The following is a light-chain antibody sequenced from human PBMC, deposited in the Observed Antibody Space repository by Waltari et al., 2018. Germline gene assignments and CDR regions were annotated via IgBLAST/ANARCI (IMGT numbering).Light chain of an antibody. CDR2: VNSDGRH. J-gene: IGLJ3*02. CDR1: SGHSSNL. Sequence: QLVLTQSPSASASLGASVKLTCTLSSGHSSNLIAWLQQQPEKGPRYLMKVNSDGRHSKGDDIPDRFSGSSSGAERYLTISSVQSEDEADYYCQTGGHGTWVFGGGTTLTVL. CDR3: QTGGHGTWV. V-gene: IGLV4-69*01.